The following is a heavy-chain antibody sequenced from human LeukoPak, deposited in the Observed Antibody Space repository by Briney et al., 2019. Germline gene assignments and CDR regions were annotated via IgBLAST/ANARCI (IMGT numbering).Heavy chain of an antibody. V-gene: IGHV3-23*01. CDR1: GFTFSSYA. D-gene: IGHD3-22*01. Sequence: SGGSLRLSCAASGFTFSSYAMSWVRQAPGKGLEWVSAISGSGGSTYYADSVKGRFTISRDNSKNTLYLQMNSLRAEDTAVYYCAKGPMIVTSYGMDVWGQGTTVTVSS. CDR2: ISGSGGST. J-gene: IGHJ6*02. CDR3: AKGPMIVTSYGMDV.